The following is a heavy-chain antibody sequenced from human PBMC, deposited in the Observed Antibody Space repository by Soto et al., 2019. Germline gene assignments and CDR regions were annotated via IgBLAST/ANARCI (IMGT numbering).Heavy chain of an antibody. CDR3: VKDESSAWYRVHYLDC. CDR1: EESSTRCA. Sequence: RVSCGAWEESSTRCAPSCVRKAPGKGLESVSAISGSGGSTYYADCVKGRFTISRDNSKNTLYLQMNSRRAEDTAVYYCVKDESSAWYRVHYLDCWVQGTLVTVSS. D-gene: IGHD6-19*01. V-gene: IGHV3-23*01. J-gene: IGHJ4*02. CDR2: ISGSGGST.